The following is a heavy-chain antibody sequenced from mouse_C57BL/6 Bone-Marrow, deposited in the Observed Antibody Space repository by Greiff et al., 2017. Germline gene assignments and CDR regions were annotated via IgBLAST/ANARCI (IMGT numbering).Heavy chain of an antibody. Sequence: LKESGEGLVKPGGSLKLSCAASGFTFSSYAMSWVRQTPEQRLEWVAYISSGGDYIYYADTVKGRFTISRDNARNTLYLQMSSLKSEDTAMYYCTRGELVFDYWGQGTTLTVSA. D-gene: IGHD4-1*01. J-gene: IGHJ2*01. V-gene: IGHV5-9-1*02. CDR2: ISSGGDYI. CDR1: GFTFSSYA. CDR3: TRGELVFDY.